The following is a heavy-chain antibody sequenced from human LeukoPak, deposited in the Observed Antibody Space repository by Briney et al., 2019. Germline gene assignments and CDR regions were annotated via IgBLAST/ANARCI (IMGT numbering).Heavy chain of an antibody. CDR1: GFTFSSYA. CDR3: ARDRGSSGYYLFDY. Sequence: PGGSLRLSCAASGFTFSSYAMHWVRQAPGKGLEWVAVISYDGSNEYYADSVKGRFTISRDNSKNTLYLQMNSLRAEDTAVYYCARDRGSSGYYLFDYWGQGTLVTVSS. V-gene: IGHV3-30-3*01. CDR2: ISYDGSNE. D-gene: IGHD3-22*01. J-gene: IGHJ4*02.